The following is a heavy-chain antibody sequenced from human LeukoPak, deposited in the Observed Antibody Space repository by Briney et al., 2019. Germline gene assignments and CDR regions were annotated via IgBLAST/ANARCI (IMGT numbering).Heavy chain of an antibody. CDR1: GCSFTSYW. CDR2: IYPGDSDI. CDR3: ARQKYVGRLTDY. D-gene: IGHD2-15*01. Sequence: GAALQISCKGSGCSFTSYWIVWVRQMPGKGLEGMGIIYPGDSDIRYSPSFQGRSTISADKSLSSAYLQWSSLKASDTAMYYCARQKYVGRLTDYWGQGTLVTVSS. V-gene: IGHV5-51*01. J-gene: IGHJ4*02.